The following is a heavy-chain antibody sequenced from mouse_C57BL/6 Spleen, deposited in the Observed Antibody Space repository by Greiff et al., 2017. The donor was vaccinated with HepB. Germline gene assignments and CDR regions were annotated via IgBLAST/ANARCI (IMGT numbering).Heavy chain of an antibody. D-gene: IGHD2-4*01. CDR2: IYPRSGNT. V-gene: IGHV1-81*01. J-gene: IGHJ2*01. CDR1: GYTFTSYG. Sequence: QVHVKQSGAELARPGASVKLSCKASGYTFTSYGISWVKQRTGQGLEWIGEIYPRSGNTYYNEKFKGKATLTADKSSSTAYMELRSLTSEDSAVYCCARGEGLRHDFDYWGQGTTLTVSS. CDR3: ARGEGLRHDFDY.